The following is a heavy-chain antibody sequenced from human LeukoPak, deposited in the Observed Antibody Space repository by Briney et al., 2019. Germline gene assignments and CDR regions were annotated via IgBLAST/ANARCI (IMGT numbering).Heavy chain of an antibody. D-gene: IGHD3/OR15-3a*01. Sequence: GGSLRLSCAASGFTFSSYGMHWVRQAPGKGLEWVAVISYDGSNKYYADSVKGRFTISRDNSKNTLYLQMNSLRAEDTAVYYCARDSGFSGTQRGEYWGQGTLVTVSS. V-gene: IGHV3-30*03. CDR1: GFTFSSYG. CDR3: ARDSGFSGTQRGEY. J-gene: IGHJ4*02. CDR2: ISYDGSNK.